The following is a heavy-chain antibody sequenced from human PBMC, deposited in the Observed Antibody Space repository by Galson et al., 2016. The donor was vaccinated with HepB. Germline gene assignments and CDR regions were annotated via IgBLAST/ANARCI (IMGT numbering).Heavy chain of an antibody. D-gene: IGHD3-22*01. CDR1: GGTFINYG. CDR2: IIPIFGTA. J-gene: IGHJ1*01. Sequence: SVKVSCKASGGTFINYGISWMRQAPGQGLEWMGGIIPIFGTADYAQKFQGRVTITADESTSTAYMELTSLRSEDTAVYYCARLGPNYYDSSGYRHFQHWGQGTLVTVSS. V-gene: IGHV1-69*13. CDR3: ARLGPNYYDSSGYRHFQH.